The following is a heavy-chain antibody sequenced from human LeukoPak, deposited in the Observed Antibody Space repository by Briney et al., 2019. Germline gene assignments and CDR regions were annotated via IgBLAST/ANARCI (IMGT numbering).Heavy chain of an antibody. D-gene: IGHD5-18*01. Sequence: ASVKVSCKASGYTFTSYGISWVRQAPGQGLEWMGGIIPIFGTASYAQKFQGRVTMTRDMSTSTVYMELSSLRSEDTAVYYCARQGYSYGYDYWGQGTLVTVSS. CDR2: IIPIFGTA. J-gene: IGHJ4*02. CDR3: ARQGYSYGYDY. CDR1: GYTFTSYG. V-gene: IGHV1-69*05.